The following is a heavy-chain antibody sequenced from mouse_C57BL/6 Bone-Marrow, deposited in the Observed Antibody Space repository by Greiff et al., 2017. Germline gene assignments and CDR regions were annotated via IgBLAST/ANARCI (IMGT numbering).Heavy chain of an antibody. Sequence: EVQLQQSGAELVRPGASVKLSCTASGFNIKDDYMHWVKQRPEQGLEWIGWIDPENGDTEYASKFQGKATITADTSSNTAYLQLSSLTSEDTAVYYCTTRGYYKGFFAYWGQGTLVTVSA. CDR3: TTRGYYKGFFAY. V-gene: IGHV14-4*01. D-gene: IGHD1-1*01. J-gene: IGHJ3*01. CDR2: IDPENGDT. CDR1: GFNIKDDY.